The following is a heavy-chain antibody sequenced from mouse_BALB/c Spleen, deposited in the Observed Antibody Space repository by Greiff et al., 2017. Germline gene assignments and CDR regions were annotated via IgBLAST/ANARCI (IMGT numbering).Heavy chain of an antibody. V-gene: IGHV2-9*02. D-gene: IGHD3-1*01. CDR2: IWAGGST. J-gene: IGHJ2*01. CDR3: ARDRGDWNYFDY. CDR1: GFSLTSYG. Sequence: VQRVESGPGLVAPSQSLSITCTVSGFSLTSYGVHWVRQPPGKGLEWLGVIWAGGSTNYNSALMSRLSISKDNSKSQVFLKMNSLQTDDTAMYYCARDRGDWNYFDYWGQGTTLTVSS.